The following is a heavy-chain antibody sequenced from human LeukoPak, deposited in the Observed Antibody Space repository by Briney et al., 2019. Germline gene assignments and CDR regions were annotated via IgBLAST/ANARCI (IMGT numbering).Heavy chain of an antibody. D-gene: IGHD6-19*01. V-gene: IGHV1-69*06. CDR2: IIPIFGTA. CDR3: AREGEMSSSGWYGDY. Sequence: GASVKVSCKASGGTFSSYAISWMRQAPGQGLEWMGGIIPIFGTANYAQKFQGRVTITADKSTSTAYMELSSLRSEDTAVYYCAREGEMSSSGWYGDYWGQGTLVTVSS. CDR1: GGTFSSYA. J-gene: IGHJ4*02.